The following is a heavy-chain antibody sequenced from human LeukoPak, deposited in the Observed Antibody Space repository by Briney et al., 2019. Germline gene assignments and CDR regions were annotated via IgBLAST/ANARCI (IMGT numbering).Heavy chain of an antibody. Sequence: GGSLRLSCAASRFSFSTYTMNWVRQAPGKGLEWVPSISSSSTYIYYADSVRGRFTISRDNAENSLYLQMNSLRVDDTAVYYCARGGGTHFDYWGQGTLVTVSS. V-gene: IGHV3-21*01. CDR1: RFSFSTYT. J-gene: IGHJ4*02. CDR2: ISSSSTYI. CDR3: ARGGGTHFDY. D-gene: IGHD3-16*01.